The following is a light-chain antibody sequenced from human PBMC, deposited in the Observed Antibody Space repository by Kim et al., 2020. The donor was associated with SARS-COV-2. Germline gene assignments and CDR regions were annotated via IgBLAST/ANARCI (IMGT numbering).Light chain of an antibody. V-gene: IGKV1-39*01. Sequence: DIQMTQSPSSLSASVGDRVTITCRASQSISSYLNWYQQKPGRAPKLLIYMTSSLHSGVPSRFSGSGSGSDFTLTINSLQPEDFASYYCQQSYSNPPTFGRGTKLDI. CDR3: QQSYSNPPT. CDR1: QSISSY. J-gene: IGKJ2*01. CDR2: MTS.